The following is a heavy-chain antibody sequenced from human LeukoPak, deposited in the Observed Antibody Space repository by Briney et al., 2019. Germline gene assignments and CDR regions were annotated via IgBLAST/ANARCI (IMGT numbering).Heavy chain of an antibody. J-gene: IGHJ4*02. Sequence: VKVSCKSSGYTFNGYYMHWVRQAPGQGLEWMGWINPNNGGTKYAQNFQGRVTMTRDTSISTAYMELDRLRFDDTAVYYCARDSGEVPDYWGQGTLVTVSS. V-gene: IGHV1-2*02. CDR2: INPNNGGT. CDR1: GYTFNGYY. D-gene: IGHD3-10*01. CDR3: ARDSGEVPDY.